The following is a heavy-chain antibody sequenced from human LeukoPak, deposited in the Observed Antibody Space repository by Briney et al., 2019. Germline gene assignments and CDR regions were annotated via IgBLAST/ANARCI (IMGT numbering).Heavy chain of an antibody. V-gene: IGHV3-30*02. CDR2: IRYDGSNK. CDR3: ARDPSDYFDY. J-gene: IGHJ4*02. Sequence: PGGSLRLSCAASGFTFSSYGMHWVRQAPGKGLEWVAFIRYDGSNKYYADSVKGRFTISRDNAKNSLYLQMNSLRAEDTAVYYCARDPSDYFDYWGQGTLVTVSS. CDR1: GFTFSSYG.